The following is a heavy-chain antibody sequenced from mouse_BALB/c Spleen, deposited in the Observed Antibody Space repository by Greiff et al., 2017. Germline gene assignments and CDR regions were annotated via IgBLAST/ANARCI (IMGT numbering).Heavy chain of an antibody. CDR2: INSNGGSN. J-gene: IGHJ4*01. V-gene: IGHV5-6-3*01. D-gene: IGHD4-1*01. Sequence: EVQLVESGGGLVQPGGSLKLSCAASGFTFSSYGMSWVRQTPDKRLELVATINSNGGSNYYPDSVTGRFTISRDNAKNTLYLQMSSLKSEDTAMYYCARVITGTYAMDYWGQGTSVTVSS. CDR1: GFTFSSYG. CDR3: ARVITGTYAMDY.